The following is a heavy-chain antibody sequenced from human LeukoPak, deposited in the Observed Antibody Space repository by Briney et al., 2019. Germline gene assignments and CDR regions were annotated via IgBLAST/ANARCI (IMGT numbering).Heavy chain of an antibody. CDR3: ARGYSYGPSRGDY. D-gene: IGHD5-18*01. J-gene: IGHJ4*02. CDR1: DGSFSGYC. V-gene: IGHV4-34*01. CDR2: INHSGST. Sequence: PSETLSLTCAVYDGSFSGYCWSWIRQPPGKGLEWIGEINHSGSTNYNPSLKSRVTISVDTSKNQFSLKLSSVTAADTAVYYCARGYSYGPSRGDYWGQGTLVTVSS.